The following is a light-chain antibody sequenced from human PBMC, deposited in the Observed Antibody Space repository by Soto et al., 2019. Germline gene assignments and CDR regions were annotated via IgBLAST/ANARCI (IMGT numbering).Light chain of an antibody. J-gene: IGKJ1*01. V-gene: IGKV1-33*01. Sequence: DIQMIQSPSSLSASVGDRVTITCQASQEISNYLNWYQQKPGKAPKLLIYDASNLERGVPSRFSGRGSGTDFTFTISSLQPEDFATYYCQQHYHLPRTFGRGTKVEIK. CDR3: QQHYHLPRT. CDR2: DAS. CDR1: QEISNY.